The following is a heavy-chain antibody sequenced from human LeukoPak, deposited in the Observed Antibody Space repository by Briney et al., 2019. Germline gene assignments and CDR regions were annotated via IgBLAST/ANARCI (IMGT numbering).Heavy chain of an antibody. CDR2: MNPNSGNT. CDR1: GYTFTSYD. Sequence: ASVKVSCKASGYTFTSYDINWVRQATGQGLEWMGWMNPNSGNTGYAQKFQGRVTITRNTSISTAYMELSSLKASDTAMYYCASRYSSSYAGFDIWGQGTMVTVSS. D-gene: IGHD6-6*01. V-gene: IGHV1-8*03. CDR3: ASRYSSSYAGFDI. J-gene: IGHJ3*02.